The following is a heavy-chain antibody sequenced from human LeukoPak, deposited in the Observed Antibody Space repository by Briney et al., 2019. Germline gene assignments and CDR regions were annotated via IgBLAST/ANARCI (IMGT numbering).Heavy chain of an antibody. D-gene: IGHD3-10*01. CDR1: GFTFGKYP. Sequence: GGSLRLSCAASGFTFGKYPMSWVRQAPGKGLEWVSAISASGGSTYYADSVKGRFTISRDSSSLYLQMTSLRAEDTAVYHCAKRYIGSYYFDYWGRGTLVTVSS. CDR2: ISASGGST. J-gene: IGHJ4*02. CDR3: AKRYIGSYYFDY. V-gene: IGHV3-23*01.